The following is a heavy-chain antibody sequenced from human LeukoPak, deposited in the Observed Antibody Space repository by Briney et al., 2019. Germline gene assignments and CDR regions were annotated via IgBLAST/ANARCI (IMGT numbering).Heavy chain of an antibody. V-gene: IGHV3-23*01. J-gene: IGHJ4*02. CDR2: TSRSGEIT. CDR1: GFTFSGYA. Sequence: GGSLRLSCAASGFTFSGYAMSWVRQATGKGLEWVSSTSRSGEITFYADSVKGRFTISRDNAKNSLYLQMNSLRAEDTAVYYCARVVPRTIPNFDYWGQGTLVTVSS. CDR3: ARVVPRTIPNFDY. D-gene: IGHD2-2*01.